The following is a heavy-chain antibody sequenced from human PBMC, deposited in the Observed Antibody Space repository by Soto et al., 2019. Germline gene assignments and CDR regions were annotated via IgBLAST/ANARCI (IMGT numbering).Heavy chain of an antibody. J-gene: IGHJ6*02. D-gene: IGHD5-12*01. CDR2: IYYSGST. V-gene: IGHV4-59*01. Sequence: SETLSLTCTVSGDSIRSYYWTWIRQPPGKGLELIGYIYYSGSTRYNPSLKSRVTTSVDMSKNQFSLKLSSVIAADTAVYYCGRGYGGFDTGLGVWGQATAVTVSS. CDR1: GDSIRSYY. CDR3: GRGYGGFDTGLGV.